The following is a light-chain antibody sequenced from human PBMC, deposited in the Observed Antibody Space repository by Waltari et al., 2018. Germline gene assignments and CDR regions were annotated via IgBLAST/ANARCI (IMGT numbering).Light chain of an antibody. CDR3: TSYTSSSTYV. CDR1: SSDVGGYNY. CDR2: DVN. V-gene: IGLV2-14*03. Sequence: QSALTQPASVSGSPGQSIPISCTGTSSDVGGYNYVSWYQHHPGKAPKLRIYDVNKRPSGVSDRFSGSKSGNTASLTISGLQTEDEADYYCTSYTSSSTYVFGIGTKVTVL. J-gene: IGLJ1*01.